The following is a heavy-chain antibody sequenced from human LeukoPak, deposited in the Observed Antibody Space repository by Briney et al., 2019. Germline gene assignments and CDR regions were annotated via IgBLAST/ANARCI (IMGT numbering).Heavy chain of an antibody. V-gene: IGHV3-23*01. CDR2: ISGNSEYT. D-gene: IGHD6-19*01. Sequence: GGSLRLSCAASGFTFGSYAMSWVRQAPGKGLEWVSAISGNSEYTYYADSVKGRFTISRDNSKRTLFLQMNSLRAEDTAVYYCAKHIAVADHFDYWGQGTLVTVSS. CDR1: GFTFGSYA. J-gene: IGHJ4*02. CDR3: AKHIAVADHFDY.